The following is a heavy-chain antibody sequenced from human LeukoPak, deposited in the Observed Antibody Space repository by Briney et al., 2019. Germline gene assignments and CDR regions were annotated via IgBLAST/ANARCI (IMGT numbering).Heavy chain of an antibody. V-gene: IGHV4-34*01. D-gene: IGHD1-1*01. CDR1: GGSISSYY. CDR3: ARHNWNFDY. Sequence: SETLSLTCTVSGGSISSYYRSWIRQPPGKGLEWIGEINHSGSTNYNPSLKSRVTISVDTSKNQFSLKLSSVTAADTAVYYCARHNWNFDYWGQGTLVTVSS. CDR2: INHSGST. J-gene: IGHJ4*02.